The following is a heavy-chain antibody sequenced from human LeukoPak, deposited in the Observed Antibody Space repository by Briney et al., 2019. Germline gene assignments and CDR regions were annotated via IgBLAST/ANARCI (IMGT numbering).Heavy chain of an antibody. J-gene: IGHJ4*02. Sequence: GGSLRLSCSASGFPFSSYAMHWVRQAPGKGLEYVSAISDSGGSTYYADSVKGRFTISRDNSKNTLYLQMNSLRAEDTAVYYCARDFNWALDYWGQGNLVTVSS. CDR3: ARDFNWALDY. CDR1: GFPFSSYA. V-gene: IGHV3-64*04. CDR2: ISDSGGST. D-gene: IGHD7-27*01.